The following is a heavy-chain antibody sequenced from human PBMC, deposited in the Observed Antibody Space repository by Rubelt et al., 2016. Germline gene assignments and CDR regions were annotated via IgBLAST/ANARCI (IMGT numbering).Heavy chain of an antibody. CDR3: ARSYGGNSFLY. D-gene: IGHD4-23*01. CDR1: GGSISSYY. CDR2: FYYGGDT. Sequence: QVQLQESGPGLVKPSETLSLTCTVSGGSISSYYWSWIRQPPGKGLEWIGSFYYGGDTYHNVSLKSRVTISVDTSTNQFSLRLTSVTAADTAIYYCARSYGGNSFLYWGQGTLVTVSS. J-gene: IGHJ4*02. V-gene: IGHV4-59*12.